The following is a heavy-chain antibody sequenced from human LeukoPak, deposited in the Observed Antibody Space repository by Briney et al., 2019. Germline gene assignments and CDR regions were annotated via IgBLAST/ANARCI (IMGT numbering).Heavy chain of an antibody. Sequence: GAPVKASCSASGSTLTELSMHWVRQAPGNGLGWMGGFDPEDGKTIYAQKFQGKVTMTEDTYTDAAYMELSSLRSEDTAVYYCATVGFGGVIGDAFDIWGQGTMVTVSS. CDR2: FDPEDGKT. CDR3: ATVGFGGVIGDAFDI. CDR1: GSTLTELS. J-gene: IGHJ3*02. D-gene: IGHD3-16*02. V-gene: IGHV1-24*01.